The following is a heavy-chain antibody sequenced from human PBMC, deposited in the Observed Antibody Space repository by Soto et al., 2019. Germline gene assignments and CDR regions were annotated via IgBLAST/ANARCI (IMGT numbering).Heavy chain of an antibody. D-gene: IGHD3-3*01. J-gene: IGHJ6*02. CDR1: GGTFSSYA. CDR3: ARPSRIFGVVIARYYYYGMDV. Sequence: GASVKVSCKASGGTFSSYAISWVRQAPGQGLEWMGGIIPIFGTANYAQKFQGRVTITADESTSTAYMELSSPRSEDTAVYYCARPSRIFGVVIARYYYYGMDVWGQGTTVTVSS. V-gene: IGHV1-69*13. CDR2: IIPIFGTA.